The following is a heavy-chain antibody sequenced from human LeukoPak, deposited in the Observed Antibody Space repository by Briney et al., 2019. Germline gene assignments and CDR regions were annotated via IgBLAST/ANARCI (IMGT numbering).Heavy chain of an antibody. V-gene: IGHV1-46*03. CDR1: GYTFTSYY. D-gene: IGHD2-2*01. J-gene: IGHJ6*03. CDR2: INPSGGST. CDR3: ARIGYCSSTSCYGGGHYMDV. Sequence: ASVKVSCKASGYTFTSYYMHWVRQAPGQGLEWIGIINPSGGSTSYAQKFQVRVTMTRDPATTTGYMYLSSLRSEDTAVYYCARIGYCSSTSCYGGGHYMDVWGKGTTVTVSS.